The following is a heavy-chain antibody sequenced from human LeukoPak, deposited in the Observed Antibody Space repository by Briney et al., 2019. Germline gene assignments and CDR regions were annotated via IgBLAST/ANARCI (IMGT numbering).Heavy chain of an antibody. CDR1: GFTFSNFN. J-gene: IGHJ4*02. CDR3: ARDNLWFGDFDY. V-gene: IGHV3-48*04. D-gene: IGHD3-10*01. Sequence: GGSLRLSCAASGFTFSNFNMDWVRQAPGKGLEWISYISGSNTTIYYADSVKGRFTISRDNAKNSLYLQMNSLTVEDTAVYYCARDNLWFGDFDYWGQGSLVTVSS. CDR2: ISGSNTTI.